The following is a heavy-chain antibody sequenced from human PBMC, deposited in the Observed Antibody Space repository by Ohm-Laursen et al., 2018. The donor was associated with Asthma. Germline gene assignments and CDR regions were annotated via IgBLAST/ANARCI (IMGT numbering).Heavy chain of an antibody. V-gene: IGHV3-30-3*01. CDR1: GFTFSSYA. J-gene: IGHJ4*02. CDR2: GGSYYDGGLK. Sequence: SLRLSCAASGFTFSSYAMHWVRQAPGKGLEWVAVGGSYYDGGLKYYADSVNGRFTVSRDDSKNTLYLQMNSLRPDDTAVYYCARDVMEWYLPAFDFWGQGSLVTVSS. CDR3: ARDVMEWYLPAFDF. D-gene: IGHD3-3*01.